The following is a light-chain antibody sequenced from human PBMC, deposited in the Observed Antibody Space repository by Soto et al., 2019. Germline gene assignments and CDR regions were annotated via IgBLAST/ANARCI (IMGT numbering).Light chain of an antibody. J-gene: IGKJ1*01. CDR3: QQYENYWT. CDR1: QSISSW. V-gene: IGKV1-5*01. Sequence: DIQMTQSPSILSAIVGDSVTITCRASQSISSWLAWYQQKPGKAPKLLIYDASNLESGVPSRFSGSGSGTEFTLTISNLQPDDFATYYCQQYENYWTFGQGTKVEIK. CDR2: DAS.